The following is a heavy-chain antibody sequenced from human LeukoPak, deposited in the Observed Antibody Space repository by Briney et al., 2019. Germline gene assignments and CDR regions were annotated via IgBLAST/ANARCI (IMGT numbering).Heavy chain of an antibody. Sequence: ASVKVSCKASGYTFTSYAMHWVRQAPGQRLEWMGWINAGNGNTKYSQNFQGRVTITRDTSASTAYMELSSLRSEDTAVYYCARGPPQYDILTGSNWFDPWGQGTLVTVSS. D-gene: IGHD3-9*01. CDR2: INAGNGNT. J-gene: IGHJ5*02. CDR1: GYTFTSYA. CDR3: ARGPPQYDILTGSNWFDP. V-gene: IGHV1-3*01.